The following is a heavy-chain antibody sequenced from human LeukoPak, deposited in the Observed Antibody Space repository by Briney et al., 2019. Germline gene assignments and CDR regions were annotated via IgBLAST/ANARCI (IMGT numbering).Heavy chain of an antibody. J-gene: IGHJ4*02. CDR3: ARGRTEFDF. CDR1: GFTFSRYS. D-gene: IGHD1-1*01. Sequence: PGGSLRLSCAASGFTFSRYSMNWVRQAPGKGLEWVSYIGSRSATIHYADSVKGRFSISRDNAKNSLYLQMNNLRDEDTAVYYSARGRTEFDFWGQGTLVTVSS. CDR2: IGSRSATI. V-gene: IGHV3-48*02.